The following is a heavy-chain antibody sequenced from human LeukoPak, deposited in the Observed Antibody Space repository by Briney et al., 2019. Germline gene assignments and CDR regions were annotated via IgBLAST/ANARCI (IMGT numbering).Heavy chain of an antibody. CDR2: ISYGGSSK. Sequence: PGGSLRLSCAASGFTFSSYGMHWVRQAPGKGLEWVAVISYGGSSKYYADSVKGRFTISRDNSKNTLYLQMNSLRAEDTAVYYCAKARSSGSPVNYYFDYWGQGTLVTVSS. V-gene: IGHV3-33*06. CDR3: AKARSSGSPVNYYFDY. CDR1: GFTFSSYG. D-gene: IGHD6-19*01. J-gene: IGHJ4*02.